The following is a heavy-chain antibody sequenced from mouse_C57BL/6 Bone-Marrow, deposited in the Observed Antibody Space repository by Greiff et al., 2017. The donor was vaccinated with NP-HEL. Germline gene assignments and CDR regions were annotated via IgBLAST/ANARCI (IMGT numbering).Heavy chain of an antibody. J-gene: IGHJ1*03. V-gene: IGHV1-58*01. D-gene: IGHD4-1*01. Sequence: EVMLVESGAELVRPGSSVKMSCKTSGYTFTSYGINWVKQRPGQGLEWIGYIYIGNGYTEYNDKFKGKATLTSDTSSSTAYMQLSSLTSEDSAIYFCARKGTWEGYFDVWGTGTTVTVSS. CDR3: ARKGTWEGYFDV. CDR2: IYIGNGYT. CDR1: GYTFTSYG.